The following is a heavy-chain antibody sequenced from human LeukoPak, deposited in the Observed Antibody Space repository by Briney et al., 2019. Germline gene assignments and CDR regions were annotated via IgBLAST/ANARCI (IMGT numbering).Heavy chain of an antibody. CDR3: ARGFSFDY. CDR1: GYNFTKHY. J-gene: IGHJ4*02. Sequence: ASVKVSCKASGYNFTKHYMHWVRQAPGQGLEWMGWLNPASGATRYAQKFQDRVTMTRDSSITTGYLDLDRLRSDDTAVYYCARGFSFDYWGQGTLVTVSS. V-gene: IGHV1-2*02. CDR2: LNPASGAT.